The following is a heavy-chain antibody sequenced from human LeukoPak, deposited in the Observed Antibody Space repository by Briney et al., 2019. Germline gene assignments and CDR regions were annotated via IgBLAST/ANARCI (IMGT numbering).Heavy chain of an antibody. D-gene: IGHD3-9*01. J-gene: IGHJ3*02. Sequence: ASVTVSCTASGYTFTSYDINWVRQATGQGLEWMRWMNPNSGNTGYAQKFQGRVTMTRNTSISTAYMELSSLRSEDTAVYYCASDISGYDAFDIWGQGTVVTVSS. CDR3: ASDISGYDAFDI. V-gene: IGHV1-8*01. CDR1: GYTFTSYD. CDR2: MNPNSGNT.